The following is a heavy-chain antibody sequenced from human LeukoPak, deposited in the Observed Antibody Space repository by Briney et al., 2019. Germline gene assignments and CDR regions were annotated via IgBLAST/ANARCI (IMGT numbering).Heavy chain of an antibody. CDR3: ARDHCSSTSCYIGY. Sequence: GGSLRLSCAASGFTFSDYYVSWIRRAPGKGLEWVSYISSSGSTIYYADSVKGRFTISRDNAKNSLYLQMNSLRAEDTAVYYCARDHCSSTSCYIGYWGQGALVTVSS. CDR1: GFTFSDYY. CDR2: ISSSGSTI. D-gene: IGHD2-2*02. V-gene: IGHV3-11*01. J-gene: IGHJ4*02.